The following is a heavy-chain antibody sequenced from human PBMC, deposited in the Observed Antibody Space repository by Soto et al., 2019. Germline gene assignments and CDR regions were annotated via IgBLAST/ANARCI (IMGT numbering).Heavy chain of an antibody. V-gene: IGHV5-10-1*01. CDR2: IDPSDSYT. D-gene: IGHD1-26*01. CDR1: GYSFTSYW. J-gene: IGHJ6*02. Sequence: GESLKISCKGSGYSFTSYWISWVRQMPGKGLEWMGRIDPSDSYTNYSPSFQGHVTISADKSISTAYLQWSSLKASDTAMYYCARRDGSYYGTDYGMDVWGQGTTVTVS. CDR3: ARRDGSYYGTDYGMDV.